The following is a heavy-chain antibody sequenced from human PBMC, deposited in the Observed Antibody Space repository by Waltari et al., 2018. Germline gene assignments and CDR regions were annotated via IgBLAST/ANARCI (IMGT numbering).Heavy chain of an antibody. D-gene: IGHD2-8*01. CDR3: AKDNALHWFDP. CDR2: FNGNGGGT. Sequence: EVQLLESGGGLVQPGGSLRLSCATSGFTFSTYAMSWVRQAPGQGLGWVSTFNGNGGGTYYADSVKGRFTISRDNSKNTLYLQMNSLRVEDTAVYFCAKDNALHWFDPWGQGTLVTVSS. CDR1: GFTFSTYA. J-gene: IGHJ5*02. V-gene: IGHV3-23*01.